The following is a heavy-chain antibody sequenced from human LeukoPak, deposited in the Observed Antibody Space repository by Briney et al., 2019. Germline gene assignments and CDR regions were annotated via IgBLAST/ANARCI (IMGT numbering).Heavy chain of an antibody. Sequence: GGSLRLSCAASGFTFSDYYMSWIRQAPGKGLEWVSYISSSGSTIYYADSVKGRFTISRDNAKNSLYLQMNSLRAEDTVVYYCARDGARIAAAAPNWFDPWGQGTLVTVSS. CDR3: ARDGARIAAAAPNWFDP. CDR1: GFTFSDYY. V-gene: IGHV3-11*01. D-gene: IGHD6-13*01. CDR2: ISSSGSTI. J-gene: IGHJ5*02.